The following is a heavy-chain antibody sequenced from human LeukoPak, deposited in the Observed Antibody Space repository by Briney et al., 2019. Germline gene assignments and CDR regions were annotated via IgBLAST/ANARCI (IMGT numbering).Heavy chain of an antibody. CDR1: GGSMTNNTFY. CDR3: ARVLIWFGQLQNWFDP. CDR2: IYHTGPT. V-gene: IGHV4-39*07. J-gene: IGHJ5*02. Sequence: SETLSLTCTVSGGSMTNNTFYWGWIRQPPGKGLEWIGSIYHTGPTYYNPSLKSRGTISVDTSKNQFSLKLSSVTAADTAVYYCARVLIWFGQLQNWFDPWGPGTLVTVSS. D-gene: IGHD3-10*01.